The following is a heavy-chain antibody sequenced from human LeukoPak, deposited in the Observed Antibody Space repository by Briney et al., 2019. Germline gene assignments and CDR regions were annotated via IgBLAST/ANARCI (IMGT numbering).Heavy chain of an antibody. CDR2: ISYDGSNK. D-gene: IGHD3-22*01. J-gene: IGHJ4*02. Sequence: GGSLRLSCAASGFTFSSYSMNWVRQAPGKGLEWVAVISYDGSNKYYADSVKGRFTISRDNSKNTLYLQMNSLRAEDTAVYYCASFRALNYYDSSGYDYWGQGILVTVSS. V-gene: IGHV3-30*03. CDR1: GFTFSSYS. CDR3: ASFRALNYYDSSGYDY.